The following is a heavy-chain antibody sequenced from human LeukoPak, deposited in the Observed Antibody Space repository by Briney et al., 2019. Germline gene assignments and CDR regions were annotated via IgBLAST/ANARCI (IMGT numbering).Heavy chain of an antibody. CDR2: ISYSGTT. CDR1: SASITSSPYF. CDR3: AANSADYNTLGSSYKV. D-gene: IGHD3-10*01. Sequence: SETLSLTCTVSSASITSSPYFWGWIRQSPGRGLEWIGSISYSGTTYYNPSLKSRVTISVDTSKNQFSLKLNSVTAADTAVFYCAANSADYNTLGSSYKVWGQGTLVTVSS. V-gene: IGHV4-39*01. J-gene: IGHJ4*02.